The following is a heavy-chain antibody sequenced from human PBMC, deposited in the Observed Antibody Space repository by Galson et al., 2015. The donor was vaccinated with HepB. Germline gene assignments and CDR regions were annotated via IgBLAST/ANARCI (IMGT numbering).Heavy chain of an antibody. CDR3: ARDDDF. V-gene: IGHV3-7*01. CDR1: GFPFSRNW. Sequence: SLRLSCAASGFPFSRNWLTWVRQAPGKGLEWVATIKQDGGGKFYVDSVKGRFTISRDNAKNSLYLQMNSLRVEDTSVYYCARDDDFWGQGTLVTVSS. J-gene: IGHJ4*02. CDR2: IKQDGGGK.